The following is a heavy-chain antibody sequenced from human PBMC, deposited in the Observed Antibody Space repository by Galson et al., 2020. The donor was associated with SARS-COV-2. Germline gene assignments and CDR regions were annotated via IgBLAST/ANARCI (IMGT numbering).Heavy chain of an antibody. J-gene: IGHJ4*02. Sequence: SETLSLTCAVSGGSISSSNWWSWVRQPPGKGLEWIGEIYHSGSTNYNPSLKSRVTISVDTSKNQFSLKLSSVTAADTAVYYCARAYGDYYFDYWGQGTLVTVSS. CDR3: ARAYGDYYFDY. CDR2: IYHSGST. V-gene: IGHV4-4*02. D-gene: IGHD4-17*01. CDR1: GGSISSSNW.